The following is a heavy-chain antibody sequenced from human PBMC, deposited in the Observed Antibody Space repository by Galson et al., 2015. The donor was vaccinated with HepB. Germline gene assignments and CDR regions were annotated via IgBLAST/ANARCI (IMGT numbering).Heavy chain of an antibody. CDR3: AREQIVVVPAAMRDNWFDP. V-gene: IGHV4-34*01. J-gene: IGHJ5*02. CDR2: INHSGST. D-gene: IGHD2-2*01. CDR1: GGSFSGYY. Sequence: SETLSLTCAVYGGSFSGYYWSWIRQPPGKGLEWIGEINHSGSTNYNPSLKSRVTISVDTSKNQFSLKLSSVTAADTAVYYCAREQIVVVPAAMRDNWFDPWGQGTLSPSPQ.